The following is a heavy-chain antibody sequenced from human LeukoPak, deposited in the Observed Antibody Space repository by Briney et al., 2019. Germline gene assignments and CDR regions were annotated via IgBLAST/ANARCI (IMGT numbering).Heavy chain of an antibody. J-gene: IGHJ4*02. Sequence: GGSLRLSCAASGFTVSSNYMSWVRQAPGKGLEWVSVIYNNGNTYYADSVKGRFTISRDNSKNTLYLQVNSLRAEDTAVYYCAREVTGGNPFDYWGQGTLVTVSS. CDR3: AREVTGGNPFDY. CDR1: GFTVSSNY. CDR2: IYNNGNT. V-gene: IGHV3-53*01. D-gene: IGHD4-23*01.